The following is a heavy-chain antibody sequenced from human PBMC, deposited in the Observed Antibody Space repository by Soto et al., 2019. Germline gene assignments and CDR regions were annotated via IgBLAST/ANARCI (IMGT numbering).Heavy chain of an antibody. Sequence: EVQLVESGEGLVQPGGSLRLSCAASGFTFSSYAMHWVRQAPGKGLEYVSAISSKGGSTYYADSVKGRFTISRDNSNNPLYLQMAGKTAADTAAYYCARVGVAGSFDYWGQGTLVTVSS. D-gene: IGHD6-19*01. CDR2: ISSKGGST. CDR3: ARVGVAGSFDY. CDR1: GFTFSSYA. J-gene: IGHJ4*02. V-gene: IGHV3-64*02.